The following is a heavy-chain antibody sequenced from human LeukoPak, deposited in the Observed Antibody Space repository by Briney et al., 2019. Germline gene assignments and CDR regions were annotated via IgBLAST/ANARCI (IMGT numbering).Heavy chain of an antibody. D-gene: IGHD1-14*01. J-gene: IGHJ3*02. CDR3: ARDLSHLGNAFDI. V-gene: IGHV3-9*01. CDR2: ISWNSGSI. CDR1: GFTFDDYA. Sequence: GGSLRLSCAASGFTFDDYAMHWVRQAPGKGLEWVSGISWNSGSIGYADSVKGRFTISRDNAKNSLYLQMNSLRAEDTAVYYCARDLSHLGNAFDIWGQGTMVTVSS.